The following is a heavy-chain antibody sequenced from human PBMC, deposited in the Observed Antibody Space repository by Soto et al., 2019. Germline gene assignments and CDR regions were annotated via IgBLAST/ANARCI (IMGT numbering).Heavy chain of an antibody. CDR3: ASLYGHPSGSYDRIFAY. CDR2: INPSGGST. J-gene: IGHJ4*02. CDR1: GYTFTSYY. V-gene: IGHV1-46*04. D-gene: IGHD3-10*01. Sequence: QVQLVQSGAEVKKPGASVKVSCNASGYTFTSYYMHWVRQAPVQGLEWMGIINPSGGSTSYAKKLQGRVTMTRDTFTSTVYMELSSLRSEDTAVYYCASLYGHPSGSYDRIFAYWGQGTLVTVSS.